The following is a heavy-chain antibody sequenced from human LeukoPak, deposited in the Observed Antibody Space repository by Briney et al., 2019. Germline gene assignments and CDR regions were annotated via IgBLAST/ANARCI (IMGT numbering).Heavy chain of an antibody. CDR2: IYYSGST. CDR1: GGSISSSSYY. D-gene: IGHD1-20*01. J-gene: IGHJ4*02. CDR3: AREWYNWNYFDY. Sequence: SETLSLTCTVSGGSISSSSYYWGWIRQPPGKGLEWIGSIYYSGSTYYNPSLKSRLTISVDTSKNQFSLRLSSVTAADTAVYYCAREWYNWNYFDYWGQGTLVTVSS. V-gene: IGHV4-39*07.